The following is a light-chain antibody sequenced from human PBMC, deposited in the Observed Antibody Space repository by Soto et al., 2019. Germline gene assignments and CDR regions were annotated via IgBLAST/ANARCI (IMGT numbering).Light chain of an antibody. Sequence: QSALTQPASVSGSPGQSITISCTGTSSDIGAYNVVSWYQHHPGKAPKLVIYEGSKRPSGVSNRFSASKSGNTASLTISGLQAEDEADYYRCPYTGSVTLCVFGTGTKVTVL. V-gene: IGLV2-23*01. CDR1: SSDIGAYNV. CDR2: EGS. CDR3: CPYTGSVTLCV. J-gene: IGLJ1*01.